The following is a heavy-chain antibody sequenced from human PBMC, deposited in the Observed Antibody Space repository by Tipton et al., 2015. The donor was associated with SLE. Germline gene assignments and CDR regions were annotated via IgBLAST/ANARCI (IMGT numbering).Heavy chain of an antibody. V-gene: IGHV3-7*01. D-gene: IGHD2-15*01. Sequence: SLRLSCVASGFTFSKFWMSWVRQAPGKGLEWVASINEDGTEKHYVDSVRGRVIISRDNARASMYVQMNSLTVDDTAVYYCARLSCTAGGCFSAFDYWGQGSLVTVSS. CDR1: GFTFSKFW. J-gene: IGHJ4*02. CDR3: ARLSCTAGGCFSAFDY. CDR2: INEDGTEK.